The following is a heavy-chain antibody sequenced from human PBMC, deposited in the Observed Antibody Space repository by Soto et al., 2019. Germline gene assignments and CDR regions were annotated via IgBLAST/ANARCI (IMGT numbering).Heavy chain of an antibody. V-gene: IGHV3-64*01. CDR2: ISSNGGST. CDR1: GFTFSSYA. D-gene: IGHD1-1*01. J-gene: IGHJ4*02. CDR3: ATARYNWNYYFDY. Sequence: GGSLRLSCAASGFTFSSYAMHWVRQAPGKGLEYVSAISSNGGSTYYANSVKGRFTISRDNSKNTLYLQMGSLRAEDMAVYYCATARYNWNYYFDYWGQGTLVTVSS.